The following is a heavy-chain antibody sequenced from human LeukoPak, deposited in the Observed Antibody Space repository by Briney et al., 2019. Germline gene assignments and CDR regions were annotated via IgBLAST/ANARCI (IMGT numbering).Heavy chain of an antibody. Sequence: PSETLSLTCTVSGGSISSGGYYWSWIRQHPGKGLEWIGYIYYSGSTYCNPSLKSRVTISVDTSKNQFSLKLSSVTAADTAVYYCARYKDYYGSGSQTQTFDYWGQGTLVTVSS. V-gene: IGHV4-31*03. J-gene: IGHJ4*02. CDR2: IYYSGST. CDR1: GGSISSGGYY. CDR3: ARYKDYYGSGSQTQTFDY. D-gene: IGHD3-10*01.